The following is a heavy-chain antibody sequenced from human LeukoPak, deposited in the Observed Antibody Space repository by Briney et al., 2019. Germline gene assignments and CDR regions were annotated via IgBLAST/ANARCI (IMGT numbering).Heavy chain of an antibody. V-gene: IGHV3-74*01. CDR1: GFTFSSYW. CDR3: ARAPSEIGGYYPEYFRH. D-gene: IGHD3-22*01. CDR2: IKSDGST. J-gene: IGHJ1*01. Sequence: GGSLRLSCAASGFTFSSYWMHWARQAPGKGLVWVSRIKSDGSTNYADPVKGRFTISRDNAKNTVSLQMNSLRAEDTGVYYCARAPSEIGGYYPEYFRHWGQGTLVTVSS.